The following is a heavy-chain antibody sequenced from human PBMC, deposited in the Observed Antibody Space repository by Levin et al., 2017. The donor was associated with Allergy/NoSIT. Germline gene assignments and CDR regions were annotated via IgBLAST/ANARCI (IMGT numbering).Heavy chain of an antibody. J-gene: IGHJ4*02. CDR1: GFTFSAYY. CDR2: ISSTGTYT. V-gene: IGHV3-11*05. D-gene: IGHD3-9*01. Sequence: GESLKISCAASGFTFSAYYVTWIRQAPGKGLQWVSYISSTGTYTNYADSVKGRFTISRDNAKNSMYLQMNSLRAEDTAVYYCAREDPRGRYFDYWGQGTLVTVSS. CDR3: AREDPRGRYFDY.